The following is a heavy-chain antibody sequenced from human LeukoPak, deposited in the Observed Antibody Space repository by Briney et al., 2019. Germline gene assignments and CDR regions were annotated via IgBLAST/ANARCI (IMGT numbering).Heavy chain of an antibody. CDR2: INPYTGGT. J-gene: IGHJ4*02. CDR3: ARVEYCTKGVCINFDL. V-gene: IGHV1-2*02. Sequence: ASLKVSCKASGYTFTGPYIHWMRQAPGQGLEWMGWINPYTGGTKYAQKFQGRVTVTRDTSTNTAYVELSGLRPDDTAAYYCARVEYCTKGVCINFDLWGQGTLVTVSS. D-gene: IGHD2-8*01. CDR1: GYTFTGPY.